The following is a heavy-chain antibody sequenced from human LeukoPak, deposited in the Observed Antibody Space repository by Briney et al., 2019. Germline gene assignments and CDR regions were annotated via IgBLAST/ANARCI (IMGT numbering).Heavy chain of an antibody. J-gene: IGHJ4*02. Sequence: SETLSLTYTVSGGSISSSSYYWGWIRQPPGKGLEWIGSIYYSGSTYYNPSLKSRVTISVDTSKNQFSLKLSSVTAADTAVYYCARPYYYDSSGYYYFDYWGQGTLVTVSS. D-gene: IGHD3-22*01. CDR3: ARPYYYDSSGYYYFDY. CDR1: GGSISSSSYY. CDR2: IYYSGST. V-gene: IGHV4-39*01.